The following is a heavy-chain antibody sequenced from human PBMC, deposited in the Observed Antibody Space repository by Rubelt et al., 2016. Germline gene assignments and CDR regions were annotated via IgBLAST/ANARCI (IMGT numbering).Heavy chain of an antibody. J-gene: IGHJ6*02. CDR2: IYYSGTT. Sequence: QLQLQESGPGLVKPSETLSLTCTVSGASLSTTTYFWGWIRQPPGKGLEWIATIYYSGTTYYNASLKSRVTISVDKSKNQFSRKLNSVTAAETAVYYGARDPSYGMDVWGQGTTVTVSS. CDR3: ARDPSYGMDV. CDR1: GASLSTTTYF. V-gene: IGHV4-39*07.